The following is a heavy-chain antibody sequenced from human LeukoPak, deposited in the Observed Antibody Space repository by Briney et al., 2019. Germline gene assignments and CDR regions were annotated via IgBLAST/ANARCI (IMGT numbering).Heavy chain of an antibody. Sequence: GGSLRLSCAASGFTFSSYGMHWVRQAPGKGLEWVAVISYDGSNKYYADSVKGRFTISRDNSKNTLYLQMNSLRAEDTAVYYCAKDLQSYSSSWFFDYWGQGTLVTVSS. CDR1: GFTFSSYG. CDR2: ISYDGSNK. CDR3: AKDLQSYSSSWFFDY. J-gene: IGHJ4*02. D-gene: IGHD6-13*01. V-gene: IGHV3-30*18.